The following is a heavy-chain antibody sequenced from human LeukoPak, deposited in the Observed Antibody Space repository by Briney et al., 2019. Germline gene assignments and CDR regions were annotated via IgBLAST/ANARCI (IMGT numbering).Heavy chain of an antibody. D-gene: IGHD5-24*01. CDR2: IYTDGKTT. Sequence: GGSLRLSCAASGFTFNTYVMHWVRQAPGKELVWVSRIYTDGKTTTYADSVKGRFTISRDNAKNMLYLQMNSLRAEDTAVYYCVRDKDGYNFWGQGTLVSVSS. CDR3: VRDKDGYNF. V-gene: IGHV3-74*01. J-gene: IGHJ4*02. CDR1: GFTFNTYV.